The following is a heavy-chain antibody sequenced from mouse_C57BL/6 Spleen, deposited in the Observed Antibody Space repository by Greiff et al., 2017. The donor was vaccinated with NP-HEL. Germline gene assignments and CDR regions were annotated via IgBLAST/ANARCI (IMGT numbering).Heavy chain of an antibody. CDR2: IDPETGGT. V-gene: IGHV1-15*01. D-gene: IGHD1-1*01. Sequence: VKLQQSGAELVRPGASVTLSCKASGYTFTDYEMHWVKQTPVHGLEWIGAIDPETGGTAYNQKFKGKAILTADKSSSTAYMELRSLTSEDSAVYYCTREGYYGSRVDWYFDVWGTGTTVTVSS. CDR1: GYTFTDYE. J-gene: IGHJ1*03. CDR3: TREGYYGSRVDWYFDV.